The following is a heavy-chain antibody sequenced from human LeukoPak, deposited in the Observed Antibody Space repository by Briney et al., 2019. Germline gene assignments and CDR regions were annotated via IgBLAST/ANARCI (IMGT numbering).Heavy chain of an antibody. Sequence: GGSLRLSCGASGFTFSSYGMIWVRQAPGKGLEWVSYISSSTTTIYYADSVKGRFTISRDNAKNSLYLQMNSLRAEDTAVYYCAKDSSGSSPGYWGQGTLVTVSS. CDR3: AKDSSGSSPGY. V-gene: IGHV3-48*01. CDR1: GFTFSSYG. J-gene: IGHJ4*02. D-gene: IGHD6-13*01. CDR2: ISSSTTTI.